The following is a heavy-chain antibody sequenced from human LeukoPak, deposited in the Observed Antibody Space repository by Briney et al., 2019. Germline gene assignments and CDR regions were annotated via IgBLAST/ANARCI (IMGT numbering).Heavy chain of an antibody. CDR1: GFTFSSYG. Sequence: GGSLRLSCAASGFTFSSYGMHWVRQAPGKGLEWVAFIQYDGSNKYYADSVKGRFTISRDNSKNTLYLQMNSLRAEDTAVYYCARAGVQQQLVPVYFDYWGQGTLVTVSS. CDR3: ARAGVQQQLVPVYFDY. D-gene: IGHD6-13*01. J-gene: IGHJ4*02. CDR2: IQYDGSNK. V-gene: IGHV3-30*02.